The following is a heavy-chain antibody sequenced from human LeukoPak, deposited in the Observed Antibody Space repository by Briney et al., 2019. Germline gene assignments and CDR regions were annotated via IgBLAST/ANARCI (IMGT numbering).Heavy chain of an antibody. D-gene: IGHD6-19*01. CDR1: GSIFTSYW. V-gene: IGHV5-51*01. CDR3: ARQQPSRDAVTGTSFSDY. CDR2: IYPGDSDT. Sequence: GESLKISCKASGSIFTSYWIGWVRQLPGKGLEWMGIIYPGDSDTRYSPSVEGQVTISADKSISTAYLQWSSLKASDTAMYYCARQQPSRDAVTGTSFSDYWGQGTLVTVSS. J-gene: IGHJ4*02.